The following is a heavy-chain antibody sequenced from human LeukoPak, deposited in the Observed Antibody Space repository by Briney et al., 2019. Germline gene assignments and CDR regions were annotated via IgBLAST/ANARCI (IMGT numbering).Heavy chain of an antibody. Sequence: PSETLSLTCAVPGGSFFGSHWNWIRQSPEKGLEWIGEINHSGRTNYNPSLKSRVTISVDTSKSQFFLKLTSVTAADTAVYYCARDPTTVVTLSYYFDFWGQGTLVTVSA. D-gene: IGHD4-23*01. V-gene: IGHV4-34*01. J-gene: IGHJ4*02. CDR2: INHSGRT. CDR3: ARDPTTVVTLSYYFDF. CDR1: GGSFFGSH.